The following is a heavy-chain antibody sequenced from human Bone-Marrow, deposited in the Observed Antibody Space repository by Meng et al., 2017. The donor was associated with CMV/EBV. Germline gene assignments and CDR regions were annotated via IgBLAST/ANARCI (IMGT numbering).Heavy chain of an antibody. V-gene: IGHV1-2*02. J-gene: IGHJ6*02. CDR2: INPNSGGT. CDR1: GYTFTGYY. CDR3: ARDVAARQSDYYYYGMDV. Sequence: ASVKVSCKASGYTFTGYYMHWVRQAPGQGLEWMGWINPNSGGTNYAQKFQGRVTMTRDTSISTAYMALSRLRSDDTAVYYCARDVAARQSDYYYYGMDVWGQGTTVTVSS. D-gene: IGHD6-6*01.